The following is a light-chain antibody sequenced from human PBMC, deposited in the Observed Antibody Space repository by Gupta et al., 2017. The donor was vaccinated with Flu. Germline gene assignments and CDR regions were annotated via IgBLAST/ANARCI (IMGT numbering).Light chain of an antibody. Sequence: DIGSYTYVSWYQQHPGQAPTLLIYDVTHRPSGVSPRFSGSKSGDPASLPISALPAEHAADYYCSSCTATRPPLFGGRPNLTVL. V-gene: IGLV2-14*01. J-gene: IGLJ2*01. CDR3: SSCTATRPPL. CDR2: DVT. CDR1: DIGSYTY.